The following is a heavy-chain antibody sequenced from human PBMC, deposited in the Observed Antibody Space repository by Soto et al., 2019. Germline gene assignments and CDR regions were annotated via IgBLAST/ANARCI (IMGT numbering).Heavy chain of an antibody. CDR2: IKEDGGDK. J-gene: IGHJ4*02. Sequence: EVQLVESGGGLVQPGGSLRLSCAASGFSFSTYWMSWVRQAPGKGLEWVANIKEDGGDKYYVDSVKGRFTISRDNAKNSLYLQMNSLRAEDTAVYHCARHQTGYRVVDYWGQGTLVTVSS. V-gene: IGHV3-7*01. CDR3: ARHQTGYRVVDY. D-gene: IGHD3-16*02. CDR1: GFSFSTYW.